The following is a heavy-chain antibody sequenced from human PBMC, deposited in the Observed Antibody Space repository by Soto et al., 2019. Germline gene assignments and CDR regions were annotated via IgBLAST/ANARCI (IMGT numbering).Heavy chain of an antibody. CDR3: AQPGYSSSWYVGAYYYYGMDV. Sequence: GGSLRLSCAASGFTFSSYSMNWVRQAPGKGLEWVSYISSSSSTIYYADSVKGRFTISRDNSKNTLYLQMNSLRAEDTAVYYCAQPGYSSSWYVGAYYYYGMDVWGQGTTVTVSS. D-gene: IGHD6-13*01. V-gene: IGHV3-48*01. CDR2: ISSSSSTI. CDR1: GFTFSSYS. J-gene: IGHJ6*02.